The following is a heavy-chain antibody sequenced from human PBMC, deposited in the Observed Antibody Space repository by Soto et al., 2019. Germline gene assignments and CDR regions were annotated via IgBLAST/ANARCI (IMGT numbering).Heavy chain of an antibody. CDR1: GFTFSSYA. CDR3: AKDPSRVAARGYGMDV. D-gene: IGHD6-6*01. Sequence: GGSLRLSCAASGFTFSSYAMSWVRQAPGKGLEWVSAISGSGGSTYYADSVKGRFTISRDNSKNTLYLQMNSLRAEDTAVYYCAKDPSRVAARGYGMDVWGQGTTVTVSS. J-gene: IGHJ6*02. V-gene: IGHV3-23*01. CDR2: ISGSGGST.